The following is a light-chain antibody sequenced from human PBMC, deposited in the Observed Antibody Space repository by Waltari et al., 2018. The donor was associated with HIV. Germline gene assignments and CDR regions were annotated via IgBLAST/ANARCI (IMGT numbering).Light chain of an antibody. CDR2: KAS. J-gene: IGKJ4*01. V-gene: IGKV1-5*03. CDR3: QQYNSYPLT. CDR1: QSISSW. Sequence: DIQMTQSPSALSASVGDRVTIICRASQSISSWLAWYQQKPGKAPKLLIYKASSLESGAPSRFSGSGSGTEFTLTISSLQPGDFATYYCQQYNSYPLTFGGGTKVEIK.